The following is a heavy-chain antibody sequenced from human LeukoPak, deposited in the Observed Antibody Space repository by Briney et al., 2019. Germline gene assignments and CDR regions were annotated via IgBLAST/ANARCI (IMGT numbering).Heavy chain of an antibody. CDR1: GDSITNYY. Sequence: SETLSLTCSVSGDSITNYYWNWVRQPPGKGLEWIGYIFYSGSTNYNPSLKSRVTISVDTSKNQFALKLSSVTAADTAVYYCARGYNGMDVWGQGTTVTVSS. V-gene: IGHV4-59*01. J-gene: IGHJ6*02. CDR2: IFYSGST. CDR3: ARGYNGMDV.